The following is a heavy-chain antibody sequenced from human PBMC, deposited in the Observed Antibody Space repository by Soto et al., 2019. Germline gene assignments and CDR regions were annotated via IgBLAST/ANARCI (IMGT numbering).Heavy chain of an antibody. J-gene: IGHJ3*02. CDR2: IYISGNT. V-gene: IGHV4-4*08. CDR3: SRINQAHSAFDI. D-gene: IGHD2-15*01. CDR1: YGAISSHY. Sequence: WGTLSLTCYVSYGAISSHYWSWIREPPGKGLEWIGYIYISGNTYYNPSLASRVTMSVEMSKNQISLRLRSVTASDTAVYYCSRINQAHSAFDIWGQATLVTVSS.